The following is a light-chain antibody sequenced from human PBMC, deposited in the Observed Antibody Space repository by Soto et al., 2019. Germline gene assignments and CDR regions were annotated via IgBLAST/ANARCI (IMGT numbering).Light chain of an antibody. J-gene: IGLJ1*01. CDR2: GAS. V-gene: IGLV2-23*01. CDR1: SNDVGTSDL. CDR3: CSYSSTGPYV. Sequence: QSVLTHPPSVSWAPGQRVTISCIGTSNDVGTSDLVSWYQQHPDTAPKLLIYGASKRPSGVSNRFSGSKSGNTASLTISGLQAEDEADYYCCSYSSTGPYVFGTGTKVTVL.